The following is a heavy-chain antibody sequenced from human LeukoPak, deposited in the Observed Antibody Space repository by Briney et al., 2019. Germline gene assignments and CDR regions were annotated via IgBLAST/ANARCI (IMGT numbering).Heavy chain of an antibody. D-gene: IGHD1-26*01. V-gene: IGHV3-53*01. Sequence: PGGSLRLSCAASGFTVNSHYMSWVRQAPGKGLGGVSIIYAGGTTSYEDSVKGRFTIPRDNSNNILYLQMSSLRAEDTAVYYCATVAGGTYHFDLWGQGALVTVSS. CDR2: IYAGGTT. CDR3: ATVAGGTYHFDL. J-gene: IGHJ4*02. CDR1: GFTVNSHY.